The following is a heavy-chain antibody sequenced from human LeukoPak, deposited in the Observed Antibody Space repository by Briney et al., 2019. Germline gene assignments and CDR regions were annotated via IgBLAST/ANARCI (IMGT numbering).Heavy chain of an antibody. Sequence: SETLSLTCTVSGGSISSSSYYWGWIRQPPGKGLEWIGSIYYSGSTYYNPSLKSRVTISVDTSKNQFSLKLSSVTAADTAVYYCARTGYSYGYRFKGGAFDIWGQGTMVTVSS. D-gene: IGHD5-18*01. CDR3: ARTGYSYGYRFKGGAFDI. CDR2: IYYSGST. V-gene: IGHV4-39*07. CDR1: GGSISSSSYY. J-gene: IGHJ3*02.